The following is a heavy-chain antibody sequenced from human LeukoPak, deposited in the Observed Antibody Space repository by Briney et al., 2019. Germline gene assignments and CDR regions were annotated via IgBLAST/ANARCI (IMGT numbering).Heavy chain of an antibody. Sequence: ASVKVSCKSSGYTFVNYDINWVRQAPGQGLEWMGWISAYNGNTNYAQKLQGRVTMTTDTSTSTAYMELRSLGSDDTAVYYCARDPNRYYYYGMDVWGQGTTVTVSS. D-gene: IGHD2/OR15-2a*01. CDR3: ARDPNRYYYYGMDV. V-gene: IGHV1-18*01. CDR1: GYTFVNYD. CDR2: ISAYNGNT. J-gene: IGHJ6*02.